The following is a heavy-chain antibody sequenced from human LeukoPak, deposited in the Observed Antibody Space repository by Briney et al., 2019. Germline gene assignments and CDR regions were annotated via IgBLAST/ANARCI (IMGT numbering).Heavy chain of an antibody. D-gene: IGHD6-19*01. V-gene: IGHV4-59*01. CDR2: IYYSGST. CDR3: ARVYSSGWYPDAFDI. Sequence: SETLSLTCTVSGGSISSYYWSWVRQPPGKGLEWIGYIYYSGSTNYNPSLKSRVTISVDTSKNQFSLKLSSVTVADTAVYYCARVYSSGWYPDAFDIWGQGTMVTVSS. CDR1: GGSISSYY. J-gene: IGHJ3*02.